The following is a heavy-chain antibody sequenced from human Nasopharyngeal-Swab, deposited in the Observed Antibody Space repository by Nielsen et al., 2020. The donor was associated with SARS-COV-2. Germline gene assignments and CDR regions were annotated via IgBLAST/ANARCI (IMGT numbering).Heavy chain of an antibody. D-gene: IGHD2-15*01. CDR3: ATDRRWNYYYGMEV. CDR2: FDPRDGQT. V-gene: IGHV1-24*01. J-gene: IGHJ6*02. Sequence: ASLKVSCKVSGDTLTELSMHWVRQAPGKGLEWMGGFDPRDGQTVYAQKFQGRVTMTEDTSTDTAYMELSGLTSDDTAVYYCATDRRWNYYYGMEVWGQGTTVTVSS. CDR1: GDTLTELS.